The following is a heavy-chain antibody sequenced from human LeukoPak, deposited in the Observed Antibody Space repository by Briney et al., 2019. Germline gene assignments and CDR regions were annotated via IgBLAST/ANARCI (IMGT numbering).Heavy chain of an antibody. J-gene: IGHJ4*02. CDR1: GFTFSSYS. D-gene: IGHD3-10*01. CDR2: ISSSSSYI. V-gene: IGHV3-21*01. CDR3: ARDWGVGGDYFDY. Sequence: KPGGSLRLSCAASGFTFSSYSMNWVRQAPGKGLEWVSSISSSSSYIYYADSVKGRFTISRDNSKNTLYLQMNSLRAEDTAVYYCARDWGVGGDYFDYWGQGTLVTVSS.